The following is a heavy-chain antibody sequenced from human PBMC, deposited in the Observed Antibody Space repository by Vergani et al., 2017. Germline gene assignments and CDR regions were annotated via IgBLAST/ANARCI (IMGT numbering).Heavy chain of an antibody. D-gene: IGHD6-6*01. CDR2: ISYDGSNK. CDR1: GFTFSSYA. V-gene: IGHV3-30*01. J-gene: IGHJ3*02. Sequence: QVQLVESGGGVVQPGRSLRLSCAASGFTFSSYAMHWVRQAPGKGLEWVAVISYDGSNKYYADSVKGRFTISRDNSKNTLYLQMNSRRAEDTAVYYCARGRYSSSYGAFDIWGQGTMVTVSS. CDR3: ARGRYSSSYGAFDI.